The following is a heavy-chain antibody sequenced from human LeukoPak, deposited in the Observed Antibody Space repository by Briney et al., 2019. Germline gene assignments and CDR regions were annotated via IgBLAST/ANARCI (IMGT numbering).Heavy chain of an antibody. CDR2: IIPIFGTA. D-gene: IGHD4-11*01. CDR1: GGTFSSYA. Sequence: SVKVSCKASGGTFSSYAISWVRQAPGQGLEWMEGIIPIFGTANYAQKFQGRVTITADESTSTAYMELSSLRSEDTAVYYCASDQLDDRNYVGPFDYWGQGTMVTVSS. J-gene: IGHJ4*02. V-gene: IGHV1-69*01. CDR3: ASDQLDDRNYVGPFDY.